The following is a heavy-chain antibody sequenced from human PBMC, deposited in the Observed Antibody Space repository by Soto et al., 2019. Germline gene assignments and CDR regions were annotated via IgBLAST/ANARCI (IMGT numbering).Heavy chain of an antibody. V-gene: IGHV3-49*03. Sequence: GGSLRLSCTASGFTFGDYAMSWFRQAPGKGLEWVGFIRSKAYGGTTEYAASVKGRFTISRDDSKSIAYLQMNSLKTEDTAVYYCTHCYSGSCLLWFDPWGQGTLVTVSS. CDR3: THCYSGSCLLWFDP. CDR2: IRSKAYGGTT. CDR1: GFTFGDYA. J-gene: IGHJ5*02. D-gene: IGHD6-13*01.